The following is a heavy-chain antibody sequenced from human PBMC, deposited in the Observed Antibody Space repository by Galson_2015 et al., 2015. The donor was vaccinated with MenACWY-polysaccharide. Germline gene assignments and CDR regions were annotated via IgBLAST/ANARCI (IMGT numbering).Heavy chain of an antibody. J-gene: IGHJ4*02. CDR3: ASLTIA. Sequence: SLRLSCAVSGFTVSSNYMTWVRQAPGKGLEWVSVIHNTGNTYYADSVKGRFTISRDNSKNTLYLQMNSLRAEYTAVYYCASLTIAWGQGTLVTVSS. CDR1: GFTVSSNY. CDR2: IHNTGNT. D-gene: IGHD4/OR15-4a*01. V-gene: IGHV3-53*01.